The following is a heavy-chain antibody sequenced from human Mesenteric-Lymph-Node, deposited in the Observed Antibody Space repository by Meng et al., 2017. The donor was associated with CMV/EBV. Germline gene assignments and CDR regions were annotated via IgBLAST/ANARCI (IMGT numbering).Heavy chain of an antibody. CDR1: GYRFTGYY. Sequence: ASVKVSCKASGYRFTGYYMHWVRQAPGQGLEWMGWINPTSGGTNYAQHLQGRVTMTTDTSTSAAYLELRSLRSDDTAAYYCARGGGKYYFDCWGQGTLVTVSS. V-gene: IGHV1-2*02. D-gene: IGHD3-10*01. J-gene: IGHJ4*02. CDR3: ARGGGKYYFDC. CDR2: INPTSGGT.